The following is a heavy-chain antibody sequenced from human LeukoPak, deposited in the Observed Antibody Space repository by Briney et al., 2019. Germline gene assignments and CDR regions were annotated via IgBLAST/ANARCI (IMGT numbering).Heavy chain of an antibody. V-gene: IGHV4-38-2*01. D-gene: IGHD1-26*01. J-gene: IGHJ4*02. CDR1: GYSISSGYY. Sequence: SETLSLTCAVSGYSISSGYYWGWIRQPPGKGLEWIGRIYHSGSTYYNPSLQSRVTISVDTSKNQFSLKVTSVTAADTAVYYCAVIDRKPSGGYWTTPTSFDYWGQGTLVTVSS. CDR3: AVIDRKPSGGYWTTPTSFDY. CDR2: IYHSGST.